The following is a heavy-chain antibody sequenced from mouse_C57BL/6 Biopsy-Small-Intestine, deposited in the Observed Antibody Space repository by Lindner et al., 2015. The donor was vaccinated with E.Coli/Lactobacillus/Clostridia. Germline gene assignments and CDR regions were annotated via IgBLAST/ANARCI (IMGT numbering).Heavy chain of an antibody. J-gene: IGHJ4*01. Sequence: VQLQESGPELVKPGASVKISCKASGYTFTDYYINWVKQRPGQGLEWIGWIYPGSGNTKYNEKFKGKATLTVDTSSSTAYMQLSSLTSEDSAVYFCARVGYYYDGSYGAMDYWGQGTSVTVPS. CDR1: GYTFTDYY. V-gene: IGHV1-84*01. CDR3: ARVGYYYDGSYGAMDY. CDR2: IYPGSGNT. D-gene: IGHD1-1*01.